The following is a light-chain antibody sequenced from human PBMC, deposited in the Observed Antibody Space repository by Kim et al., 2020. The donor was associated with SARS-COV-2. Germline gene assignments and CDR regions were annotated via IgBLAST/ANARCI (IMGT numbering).Light chain of an antibody. Sequence: EIVLTQSQGTLSMSPGQSATLSCRASQSVSSCYLAWYQQKTGQAPRLLIYAASSRATGIQDRFSGSGSATDFTLTINRLEPEDFAVYFCQQYGGTPTFGGGTKVHIK. J-gene: IGKJ4*01. CDR2: AAS. CDR3: QQYGGTPT. V-gene: IGKV3-20*01. CDR1: QSVSSCY.